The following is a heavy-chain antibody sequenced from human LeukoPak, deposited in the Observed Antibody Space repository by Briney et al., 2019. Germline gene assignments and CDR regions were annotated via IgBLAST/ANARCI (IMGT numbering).Heavy chain of an antibody. D-gene: IGHD1-26*01. Sequence: ASETLSLTCTVSGGSISSYYWSWIRQPPGKGLEWIGYIYYSGSTNYNPSLKSRVTISVDTSKNQFSLKLSSVTAADTAVYYCARRLRRATRPWSYWGQGTLVTVSS. CDR2: IYYSGST. J-gene: IGHJ4*02. V-gene: IGHV4-59*01. CDR3: ARRLRRATRPWSY. CDR1: GGSISSYY.